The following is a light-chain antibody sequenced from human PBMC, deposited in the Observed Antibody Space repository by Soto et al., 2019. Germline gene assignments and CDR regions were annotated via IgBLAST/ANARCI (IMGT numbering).Light chain of an antibody. CDR2: GAS. CDR3: QQYDSSPKT. V-gene: IGKV3-20*01. Sequence: LTQSPGTLPLAPGVGASLSCRASQSVSGSYVAWYQQKPCQTPRLLIYGASSRATGIPDRFSGSGSGTDFTLTISRLEPEDFAVYYCQQYDSSPKTFGQGTKVDI. CDR1: QSVSGSY. J-gene: IGKJ1*01.